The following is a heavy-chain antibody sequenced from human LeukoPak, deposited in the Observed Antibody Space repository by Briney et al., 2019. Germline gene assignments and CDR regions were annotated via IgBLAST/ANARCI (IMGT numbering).Heavy chain of an antibody. CDR1: GYTFTSYG. CDR3: ARGRYYDSGAYGPHYYFDY. V-gene: IGHV1-18*01. Sequence: GASVKVSCKASGYTFTSYGINWVRQAPGQGLEWMGWISAYNGNTNYAQNFQGRVTMTRDTSISTAYMELSRLISDDTAVYYCARGRYYDSGAYGPHYYFDYWGQGTLVTVSS. D-gene: IGHD3-22*01. CDR2: ISAYNGNT. J-gene: IGHJ4*02.